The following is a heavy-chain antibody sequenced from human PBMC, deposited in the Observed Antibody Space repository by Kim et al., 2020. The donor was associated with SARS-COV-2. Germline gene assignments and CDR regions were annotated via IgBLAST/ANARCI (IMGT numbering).Heavy chain of an antibody. J-gene: IGHJ4*02. CDR3: ARPSPYDYVWGSYRYFDY. V-gene: IGHV1-46*01. CDR2: INPSGGST. CDR1: GYTFTSYY. D-gene: IGHD3-16*02. Sequence: ASVKVSCKASGYTFTSYYMHWVRQAPGQGLEWMGIINPSGGSTSYAQKFQGRVTMTRDTSTSTVYMELSSLRSEDTAVYYCARPSPYDYVWGSYRYFDYWGQGTLVTVSS.